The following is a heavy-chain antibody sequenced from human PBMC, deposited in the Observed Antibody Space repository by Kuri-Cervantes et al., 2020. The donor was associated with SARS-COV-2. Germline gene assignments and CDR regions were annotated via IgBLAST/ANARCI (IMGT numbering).Heavy chain of an antibody. D-gene: IGHD7-27*01. J-gene: IGHJ4*02. CDR3: ARARPSPGLGIFDY. CDR1: GGSISSGDYY. Sequence: SETLSLTCTVSGGSISSGDYYWSWIRQPPGKGLEWIGYIYYSGSTYYNPSLKSRVTISVDTSKNQLSLKLSSVTAADTAVYYCARARPSPGLGIFDYWGQGTLVTVSS. CDR2: IYYSGST. V-gene: IGHV4-30-4*08.